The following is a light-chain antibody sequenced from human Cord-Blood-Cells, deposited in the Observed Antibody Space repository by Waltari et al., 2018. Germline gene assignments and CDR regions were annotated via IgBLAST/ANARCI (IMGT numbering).Light chain of an antibody. V-gene: IGLV3-19*01. Sequence: SSELTQDPAVSVALGQTVRITCQGDSLRSYYASWYQQKPGQAPVLVIYGKNNRPSGIPGRFSGYSSGNTASFPNTGAQAEDEADYYCNSRDSSGNHVVFGGGTKLTVL. CDR3: NSRDSSGNHVV. J-gene: IGLJ2*01. CDR1: SLRSYY. CDR2: GKN.